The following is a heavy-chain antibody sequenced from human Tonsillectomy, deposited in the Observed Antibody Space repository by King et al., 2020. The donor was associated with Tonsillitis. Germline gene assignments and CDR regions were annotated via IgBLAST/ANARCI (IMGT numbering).Heavy chain of an antibody. CDR2: ISDGGGST. Sequence: VQLVESGGGLVQPGGSLRLSCAASGFTFSNYAMNWVRQAPGKGLEWVSSISDGGGSTYYADSVKGRFTISRDNSKNTLYLQMNSLRVEDTAVYACAKVRVEVIGGWFDLWGQGTVVTVSS. D-gene: IGHD3-16*02. CDR1: GFTFSNYA. CDR3: AKVRVEVIGGWFDL. J-gene: IGHJ5*02. V-gene: IGHV3-23*04.